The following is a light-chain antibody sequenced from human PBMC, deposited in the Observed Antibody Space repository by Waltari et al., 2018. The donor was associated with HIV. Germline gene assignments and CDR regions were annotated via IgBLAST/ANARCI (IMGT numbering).Light chain of an antibody. Sequence: DIQMTQSPSSVSASVGDRLTITCRASQGIRTWVAWYQQKPGKAPKLLIDGAVTLRGGVPSSFSGSGSGTDFTLTISNLQPEDFATYFCQQTGSFPFTFGPGTKVEIK. CDR1: QGIRTW. J-gene: IGKJ3*01. CDR3: QQTGSFPFT. CDR2: GAV. V-gene: IGKV1-12*02.